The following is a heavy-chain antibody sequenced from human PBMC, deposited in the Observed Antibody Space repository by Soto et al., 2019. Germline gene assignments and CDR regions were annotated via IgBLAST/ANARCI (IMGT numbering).Heavy chain of an antibody. J-gene: IGHJ4*02. CDR2: FDPEDGET. Sequence: ASVKVSCKVSGYTLTELSMHWVRQAPGKGLEWMGGFDPEDGETIYAQKFQGRVTMTEDTSTDTAYMELSSLRSEDTAVYYCATVIQNIVVVAAPLYYFDYWGQGALVTVSS. D-gene: IGHD2-2*01. CDR3: ATVIQNIVVVAAPLYYFDY. CDR1: GYTLTELS. V-gene: IGHV1-24*01.